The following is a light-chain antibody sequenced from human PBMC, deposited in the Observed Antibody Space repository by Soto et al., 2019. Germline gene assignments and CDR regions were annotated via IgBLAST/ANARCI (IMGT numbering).Light chain of an antibody. J-gene: IGLJ1*01. CDR2: EVT. Sequence: LTQPASVSGAPGRSITISCTRSSSDVGTYNLVSWYQQHPGEAPKLMIYEVTKRPSGVSNRFSGSKSGNTASLTISGLQAEDEADYYCCSYAGSSYVFGTGTKVTVL. CDR3: CSYAGSSYV. CDR1: SSDVGTYNL. V-gene: IGLV2-23*02.